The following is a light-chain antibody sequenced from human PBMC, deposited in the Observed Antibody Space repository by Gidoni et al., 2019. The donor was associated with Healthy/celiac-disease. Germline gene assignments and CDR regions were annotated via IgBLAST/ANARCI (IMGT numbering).Light chain of an antibody. Sequence: IQMTQSPSSRSASVGDRVTITCRASQSISSYLNWYQQKPGKAPKLLIYAASSLQSGVPSRFSGRGAGTDLTLTISSRQPEDFANYDCQQSYSTPLTFGGGTKVEIK. V-gene: IGKV1-39*01. CDR3: QQSYSTPLT. CDR1: QSISSY. CDR2: AAS. J-gene: IGKJ4*01.